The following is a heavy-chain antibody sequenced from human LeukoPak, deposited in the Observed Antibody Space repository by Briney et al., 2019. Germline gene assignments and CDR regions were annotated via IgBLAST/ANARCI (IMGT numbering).Heavy chain of an antibody. CDR2: INPSGGST. D-gene: IGHD3-16*01. J-gene: IGHJ4*02. Sequence: ASVKVSCKASGYTFSNHYIHWVRQAPGQGLEWMGIINPSGGSTIYAQKFQGRVTMTRDTSTSTVYMELSSLRSEDTAVYYCARVLGGLAFRTFDYWGQGTLVTVSS. V-gene: IGHV1-46*01. CDR1: GYTFSNHY. CDR3: ARVLGGLAFRTFDY.